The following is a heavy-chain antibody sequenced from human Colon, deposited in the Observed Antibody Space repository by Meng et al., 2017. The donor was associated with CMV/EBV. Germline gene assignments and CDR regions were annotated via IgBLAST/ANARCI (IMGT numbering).Heavy chain of an antibody. J-gene: IGHJ4*02. Sequence: ETLSLTCTVSGYSISSGYYWGWIRQPPGKGLEWIGSIYHSGSTYYNPSLKSRVTISVDTSKNQFSLKLSSVTAADTAVYYCAKNDYWGQGTLVTVSS. CDR2: IYHSGST. V-gene: IGHV4-38-2*02. CDR3: AKNDY. CDR1: GYSISSGYY.